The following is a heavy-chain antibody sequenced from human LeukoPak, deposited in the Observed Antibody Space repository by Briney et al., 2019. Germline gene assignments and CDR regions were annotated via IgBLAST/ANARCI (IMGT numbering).Heavy chain of an antibody. CDR3: ARYTSGWIFDY. D-gene: IGHD6-19*01. V-gene: IGHV4-38-2*01. CDR1: GYSISSGYY. Sequence: SGTLSLTCAVSGYSISSGYYWGWIRQPPGKGLEWIGNIYHTGSTYYNPSLKSRVTISVDTSKNEFSLKLSSVTAADTAMYYCARYTSGWIFDYWGQGTLVTVSS. J-gene: IGHJ4*02. CDR2: IYHTGST.